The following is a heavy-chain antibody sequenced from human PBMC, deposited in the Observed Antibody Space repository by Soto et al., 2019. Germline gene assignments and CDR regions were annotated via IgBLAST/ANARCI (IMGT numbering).Heavy chain of an antibody. Sequence: SVKVSCKASGGTFSSYAISWVRQAPGQGLEWMGGIIPIFGTANYAQKFQGRVTITADESTSTAYMELSSLRSEDTAVYYCARDSGAATIPYGYYYGMDVWGQGTTVTVSS. CDR2: IIPIFGTA. CDR3: ARDSGAATIPYGYYYGMDV. J-gene: IGHJ6*02. D-gene: IGHD5-12*01. V-gene: IGHV1-69*13. CDR1: GGTFSSYA.